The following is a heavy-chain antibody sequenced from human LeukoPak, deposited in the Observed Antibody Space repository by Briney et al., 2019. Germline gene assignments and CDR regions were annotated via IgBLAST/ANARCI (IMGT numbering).Heavy chain of an antibody. CDR1: GFTFSSYG. Sequence: PGGSLRLSCAASGFTFSSYGMHWVRQAPGKGLEWVSVISYDGSNKYYADSVKGRFTISRDNSKNTLYLQMNSRRAEDTAVYYCAKEVRYGADFDYWDQGTLVTVSS. CDR2: ISYDGSNK. CDR3: AKEVRYGADFDY. D-gene: IGHD4-17*01. J-gene: IGHJ4*02. V-gene: IGHV3-30*18.